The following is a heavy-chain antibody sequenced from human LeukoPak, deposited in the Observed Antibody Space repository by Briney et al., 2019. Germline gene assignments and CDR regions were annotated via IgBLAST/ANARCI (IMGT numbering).Heavy chain of an antibody. CDR1: GFTFSTYE. CDR2: ISGSGSFI. D-gene: IGHD2-15*01. V-gene: IGHV3-48*03. CDR3: ARDRGLYYFDY. Sequence: PGGSPRLSCAASGFTFSTYEMNWVRQAPGKGLEWLSYISGSGSFIYYADSVKGRFTISRDNAKNSLYLQMNSLRAEDTAVYYCARDRGLYYFDYWGQGTLVTVSS. J-gene: IGHJ4*02.